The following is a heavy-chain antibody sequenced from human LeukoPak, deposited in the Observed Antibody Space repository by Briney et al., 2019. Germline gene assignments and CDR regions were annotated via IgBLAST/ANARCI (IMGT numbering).Heavy chain of an antibody. D-gene: IGHD3-22*01. CDR1: GYSFTSHW. J-gene: IGHJ4*02. V-gene: IGHV5-10-1*01. CDR3: VRSGSGYYLFDY. CDR2: IDPGDSYT. Sequence: GESLNISCKGSGYSFTSHWISWVRQMPGKGLEWMGNIDPGDSYTNYSPSFQGHVTISADKSITTAYLQWSSLKASDTAMYYCVRSGSGYYLFDYWGQGTLVTVSS.